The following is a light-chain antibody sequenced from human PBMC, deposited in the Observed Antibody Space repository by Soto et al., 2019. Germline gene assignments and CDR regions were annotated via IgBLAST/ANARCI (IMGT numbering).Light chain of an antibody. J-gene: IGLJ1*01. V-gene: IGLV2-23*01. CDR1: SSDVRSYNL. Sequence: QSVLTQPASVSGSPGQSITISCTGTSSDVRSYNLVSWYQQHPGKAPKLMIYEGTKRPSGISNRFSGSKSGNTASLRISGLQAEDEADYYCCSYAGSIYVFGTGTK. CDR2: EGT. CDR3: CSYAGSIYV.